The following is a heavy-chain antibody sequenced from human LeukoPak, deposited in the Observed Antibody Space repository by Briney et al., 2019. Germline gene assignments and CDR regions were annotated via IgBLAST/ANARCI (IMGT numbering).Heavy chain of an antibody. CDR3: ANTATYCSSTSCYPTLDY. D-gene: IGHD2-2*01. Sequence: ASVKVSCKASGYTFTGYYMHWVRQAPGQGLEWMGWINPNSGGTNYAQKFQGRVTMTRDTSISTAYMELSRLRSDDTAVYYCANTATYCSSTSCYPTLDYWGQGTLVTVSS. CDR2: INPNSGGT. J-gene: IGHJ4*02. CDR1: GYTFTGYY. V-gene: IGHV1-2*02.